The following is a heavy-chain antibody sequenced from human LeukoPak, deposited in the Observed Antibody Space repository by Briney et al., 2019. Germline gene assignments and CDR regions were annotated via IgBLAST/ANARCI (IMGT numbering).Heavy chain of an antibody. CDR1: GFTFSSYG. CDR3: TSSLAAAGFYYYYGMDV. J-gene: IGHJ6*02. D-gene: IGHD6-13*01. Sequence: PGGSLRLSCAASGFTFSSYGMHRVRQAPGKGLEGVAVISYDGSNKYYADTVKGRFTISRDNSKNTLYLQRNSLRAEDTAVYYCTSSLAAAGFYYYYGMDVWGQGTTVTVSS. CDR2: ISYDGSNK. V-gene: IGHV3-30*03.